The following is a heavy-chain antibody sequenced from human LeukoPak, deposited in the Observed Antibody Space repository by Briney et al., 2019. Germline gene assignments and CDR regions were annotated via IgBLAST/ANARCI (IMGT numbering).Heavy chain of an antibody. CDR2: ISAYNGNT. D-gene: IGHD3-22*01. Sequence: ASVKVSCKASGYTFTSYGISWVRQAPGQGLEWMGWISAYNGNTNYAQKLQSRVTMTTDTSTSTAYMELRSLRSDDTAVYYCASTSYYYDSSGYYYWGQGTLVTVSS. J-gene: IGHJ4*02. V-gene: IGHV1-18*01. CDR3: ASTSYYYDSSGYYY. CDR1: GYTFTSYG.